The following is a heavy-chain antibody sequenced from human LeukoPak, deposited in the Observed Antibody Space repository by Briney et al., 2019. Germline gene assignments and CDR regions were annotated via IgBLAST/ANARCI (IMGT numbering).Heavy chain of an antibody. CDR3: ARDVEMADY. Sequence: SETLSLTCTVSGGSISSSSYYWGWIRQPPGKGLEWIGSIYYSGSTYYNPSFKSRVTISVDTSKNQFSLKLSSVTAADTAVYYCARDVEMADYWGQGTLVTVSS. CDR2: IYYSGST. V-gene: IGHV4-39*07. J-gene: IGHJ4*02. D-gene: IGHD5-24*01. CDR1: GGSISSSSYY.